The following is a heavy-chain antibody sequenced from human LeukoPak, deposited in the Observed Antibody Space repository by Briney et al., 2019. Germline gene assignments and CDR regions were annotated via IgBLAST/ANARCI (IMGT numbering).Heavy chain of an antibody. CDR2: ISGSNGNT. CDR3: ARDRDRMVQGVTALFDY. J-gene: IGHJ4*02. V-gene: IGHV1-18*04. CDR1: GYTFTTYG. D-gene: IGHD3-10*01. Sequence: ASVKVSCKTSGYTFTTYGISWGRQAPGQGLEWMGWISGSNGNTKYAQKVQGRVTMTTDTSTTTAYMEVRSLRSDDTAVYYCARDRDRMVQGVTALFDYWGQGTLVTVSS.